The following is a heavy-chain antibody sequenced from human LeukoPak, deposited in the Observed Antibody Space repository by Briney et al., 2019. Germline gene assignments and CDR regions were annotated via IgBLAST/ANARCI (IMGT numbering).Heavy chain of an antibody. CDR3: ATLPGITIFGVAFDY. CDR1: GYTLTELS. Sequence: ASVKVSCKVSGYTLTELSMHWVRQAPGKGHEWMGGFDPEDGETIYAQKFQGRVTMTEDTSTDTAYMELSSLRSEDTAVYYCATLPGITIFGVAFDYWGQGTLVTVSS. J-gene: IGHJ4*02. D-gene: IGHD3-3*01. V-gene: IGHV1-24*01. CDR2: FDPEDGET.